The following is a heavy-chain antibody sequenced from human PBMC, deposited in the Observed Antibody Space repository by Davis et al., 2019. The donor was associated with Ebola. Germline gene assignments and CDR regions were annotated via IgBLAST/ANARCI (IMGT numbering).Heavy chain of an antibody. CDR2: ISYDGSNK. V-gene: IGHV3-30-3*01. CDR1: GFTFSSYA. J-gene: IGHJ6*02. CDR3: ARGRGHYYYYGMDV. Sequence: GESLKISCAASGFTFSSYAMHWVRQAPGKGLEWVAVISYDGSNKYYADSVKGRFTISRDNSKNTLYLQMNSLRAEGTAVYYCARGRGHYYYYGMDVWGQGTTVTVSS.